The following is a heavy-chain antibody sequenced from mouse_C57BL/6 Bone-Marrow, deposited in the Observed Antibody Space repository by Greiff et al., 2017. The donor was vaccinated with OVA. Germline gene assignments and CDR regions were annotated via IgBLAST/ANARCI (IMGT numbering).Heavy chain of an antibody. Sequence: EVQLQESGAELVRPGASVKLSCTASGFNIKDDYMHWVKQRPEQGLEWIGWIDPENGDTEYASKFQGKATITADTSSNTAYLQLSSLTSEDTAVYYCNYYGSRPWGQGTTLTVSS. D-gene: IGHD1-1*01. V-gene: IGHV14-4*01. CDR1: GFNIKDDY. CDR3: NYYGSRP. CDR2: IDPENGDT. J-gene: IGHJ2*01.